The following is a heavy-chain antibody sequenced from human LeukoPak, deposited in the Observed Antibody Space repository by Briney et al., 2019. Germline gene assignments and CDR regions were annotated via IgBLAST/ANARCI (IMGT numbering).Heavy chain of an antibody. Sequence: PSETLSLTCAVYGGSFSGYYWSWIRQPPGKGLEWIGEINHSGSTNYNPSLKSRVTISVDTSKNQFSLKLSSVTAADTVVYYCAGRREMAPRRKYYFDYWGQGTLVTVSS. D-gene: IGHD5-24*01. J-gene: IGHJ4*02. CDR3: AGRREMAPRRKYYFDY. CDR1: GGSFSGYY. V-gene: IGHV4-34*01. CDR2: INHSGST.